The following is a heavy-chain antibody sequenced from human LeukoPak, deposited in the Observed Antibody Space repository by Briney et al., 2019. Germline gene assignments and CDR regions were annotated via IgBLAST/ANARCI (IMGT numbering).Heavy chain of an antibody. J-gene: IGHJ3*02. V-gene: IGHV3-66*01. CDR3: ARDLPLDI. CDR2: IYSGDST. CDR1: GFIVSSNY. Sequence: GGSLRLSCAASGFIVSSNYMSWVRQAPGKGLEWVSVIYSGDSTYYADSVKGRFTISRDNSENTLYLQMNSLRAEDTAVYYCARDLPLDIWGQGTMVTVSS.